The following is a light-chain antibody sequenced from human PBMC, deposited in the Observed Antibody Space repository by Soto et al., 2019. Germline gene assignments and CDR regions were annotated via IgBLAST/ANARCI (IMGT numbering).Light chain of an antibody. Sequence: IQRTQSPSTLPASLGDRGTITCRARQRLSNWLAWYQQKPGTAPKLLIYAASSLQSGVPSRFSGRGSGTEFTLTISSLQPEDFATYYCQPRYSRTFGQGTNVNIK. CDR1: QRLSNW. CDR3: QPRYSRT. J-gene: IGKJ1*01. V-gene: IGKV1-39*01. CDR2: AAS.